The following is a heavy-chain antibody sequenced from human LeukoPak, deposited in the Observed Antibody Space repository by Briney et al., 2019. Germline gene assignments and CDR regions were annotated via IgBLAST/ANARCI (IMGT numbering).Heavy chain of an antibody. CDR1: GFTFSSYG. CDR2: ISGSGGST. Sequence: GGSLRLSCAASGFTFSSYGMSWVRQAPGKGLEWVSAISGSGGSTYYADSVKGRFTISRDNSKNTLYLQMNSLRAEDTAVYYCAREGGTTGTTSNWFDPWGQGTLVTVSS. CDR3: AREGGTTGTTSNWFDP. V-gene: IGHV3-23*01. J-gene: IGHJ5*02. D-gene: IGHD1-1*01.